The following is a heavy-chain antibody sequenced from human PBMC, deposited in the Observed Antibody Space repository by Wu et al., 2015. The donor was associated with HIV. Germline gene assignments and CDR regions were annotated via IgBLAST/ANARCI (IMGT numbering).Heavy chain of an antibody. D-gene: IGHD3-16*01. CDR3: GREQYSAVSGLSMDV. Sequence: QVQLVQSGAEVKEPGASVKVSCKASGYTFTTYSIHWVRQAPGQGLEWLGTLNPSGGRRRIAQKFRDRLFMTRDMSTNTVFMELKRLTSEDSAVYFCGREQYSAVSGLSMDVWGKGTTVIVPS. CDR2: LNPSGGRR. J-gene: IGHJ6*04. CDR1: GYTFTTYS. V-gene: IGHV1-46*03.